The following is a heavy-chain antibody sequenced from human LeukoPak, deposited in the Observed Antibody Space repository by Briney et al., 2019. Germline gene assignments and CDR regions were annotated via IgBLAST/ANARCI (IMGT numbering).Heavy chain of an antibody. Sequence: PGGSLRLSCAASGFTFSSYGMHWVRPAPGKGLEWVAVIWYDGSNKYYADSVKGRFTISRDNSKNTLYLQTDRLSAEDTALYYCAKGYYGDYFDYWGQGTLVTVSS. J-gene: IGHJ4*02. CDR3: AKGYYGDYFDY. CDR2: IWYDGSNK. D-gene: IGHD4-17*01. CDR1: GFTFSSYG. V-gene: IGHV3-33*06.